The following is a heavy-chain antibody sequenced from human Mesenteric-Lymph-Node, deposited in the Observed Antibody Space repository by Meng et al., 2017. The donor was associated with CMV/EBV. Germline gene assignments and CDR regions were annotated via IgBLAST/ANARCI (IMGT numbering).Heavy chain of an antibody. Sequence: GESLKISCAASGFTFSDSYMSWIRQAPGKGLEWVSYIARSGGPIYYADYVKGRFTISRDNSKNTLYLQMNSLRAEDTAVYYCAKVPYVVPASILYFDYWGQGTLVTVSS. J-gene: IGHJ4*02. D-gene: IGHD2-2*01. CDR3: AKVPYVVPASILYFDY. CDR2: IARSGGPI. V-gene: IGHV3-11*04. CDR1: GFTFSDSY.